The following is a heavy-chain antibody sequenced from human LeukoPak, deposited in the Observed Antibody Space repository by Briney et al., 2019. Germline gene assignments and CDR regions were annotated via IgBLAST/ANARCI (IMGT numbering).Heavy chain of an antibody. CDR1: GGTSSSYA. CDR3: ARSGSLGSYYNWFDP. Sequence: SVKVSCKASGGTSSSYAISWVRQAPGQGLEWMGGIIPIFGTANYAQNFQGRVTITTDESTTTAYMELSRMRSEDTAVYYCARSGSLGSYYNWFDPWGQGTLVTVSS. V-gene: IGHV1-69*05. D-gene: IGHD3-10*01. J-gene: IGHJ5*02. CDR2: IIPIFGTA.